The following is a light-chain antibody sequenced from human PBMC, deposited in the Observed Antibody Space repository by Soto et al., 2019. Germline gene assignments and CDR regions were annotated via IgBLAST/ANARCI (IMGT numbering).Light chain of an antibody. V-gene: IGKV3-15*01. CDR3: QQYNNFHVT. CDR2: GAS. CDR1: QSVSSN. J-gene: IGKJ2*01. Sequence: EIVMTQSPATLSVSPGERATLSCRASQSVSSNLAWYQQKPGQASRLLIYGASTRATGIPARFSGSGSGTEFTLTISSLQSEDFAVYYCQQYNNFHVTFGQGTNVDIK.